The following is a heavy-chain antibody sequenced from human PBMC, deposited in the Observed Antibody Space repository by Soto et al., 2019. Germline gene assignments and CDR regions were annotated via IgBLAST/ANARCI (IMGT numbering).Heavy chain of an antibody. J-gene: IGHJ3*02. Sequence: ASVKVSCKASGYTFTSYDINWVRQATGQGLEWMGWMNPDSGSTGYAQKFQGRVAMTRNTSISTAYMELTSLRSEDTAVYYCARGEPAAGFGPLDIWGQGTMVTVSS. CDR3: ARGEPAAGFGPLDI. CDR2: MNPDSGST. D-gene: IGHD6-13*01. V-gene: IGHV1-8*01. CDR1: GYTFTSYD.